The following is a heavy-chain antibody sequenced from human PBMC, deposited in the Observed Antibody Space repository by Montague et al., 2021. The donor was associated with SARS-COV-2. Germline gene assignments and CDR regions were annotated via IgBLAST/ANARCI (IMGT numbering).Heavy chain of an antibody. V-gene: IGHV4-59*12. CDR1: GGSITNYY. D-gene: IGHD1-26*01. CDR3: ARLRRGTYYVSFDP. Sequence: SETLSLTCTVSGGSITNYYWTWIRQSPGRGLEWIGYIYYSATTNYNPSLKSRVTTSIDTSKNQFSLSLSSVTAADSAVYYCARLRRGTYYVSFDPWGQGALVSVSS. J-gene: IGHJ5*02. CDR2: IYYSATT.